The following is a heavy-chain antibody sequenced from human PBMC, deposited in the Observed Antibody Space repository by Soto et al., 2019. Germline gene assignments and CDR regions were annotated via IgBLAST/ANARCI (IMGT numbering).Heavy chain of an antibody. CDR3: ARGYSSGWYRNHYFDY. J-gene: IGHJ4*02. Sequence: EVQLVESGGGLVQPGGSLRLSCAASGFTVSSNYMSWVRQAPGKGLEWVSVIYSGGSTYYADSVKGRFTTSRDNSKNTLYLQMNSLRAEDTAVYYCARGYSSGWYRNHYFDYWGQGTLVTVSS. CDR1: GFTVSSNY. V-gene: IGHV3-66*01. CDR2: IYSGGST. D-gene: IGHD6-19*01.